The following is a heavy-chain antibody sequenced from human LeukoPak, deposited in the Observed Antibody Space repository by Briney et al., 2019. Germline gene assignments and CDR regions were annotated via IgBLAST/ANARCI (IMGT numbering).Heavy chain of an antibody. Sequence: SETLSLTCTVSGDSISRYYWSWIRQPPGKGLEWIGYISYSGGTSYNPSLKSRVTISLDTSKNQFSLKLSSVTAADTAVYYCARVRGYSYGSAGDFGDWGQGTLVTVSS. CDR1: GDSISRYY. D-gene: IGHD5-18*01. J-gene: IGHJ4*02. CDR2: ISYSGGT. CDR3: ARVRGYSYGSAGDFGD. V-gene: IGHV4-59*12.